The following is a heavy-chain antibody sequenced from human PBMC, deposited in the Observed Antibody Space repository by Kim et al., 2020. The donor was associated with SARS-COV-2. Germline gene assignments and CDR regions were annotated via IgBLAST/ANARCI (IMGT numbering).Heavy chain of an antibody. CDR2: INAGIGNT. CDR3: ARDYSGPYYYGMDV. D-gene: IGHD3-10*01. Sequence: ASVKVSCKASGYTFTNYAVHWVRQAPGQRLEWMGWINAGIGNTKYSQNFQGRVTITRDTSASTAYMELSSLKSEDMAVYYCARDYSGPYYYGMDVWGQGTTVTVSS. V-gene: IGHV1-3*01. J-gene: IGHJ6*02. CDR1: GYTFTNYA.